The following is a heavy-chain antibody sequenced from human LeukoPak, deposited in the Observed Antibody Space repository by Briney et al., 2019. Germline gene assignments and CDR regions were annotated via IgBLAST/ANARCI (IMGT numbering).Heavy chain of an antibody. V-gene: IGHV3-23*01. CDR1: GFTFSSYA. Sequence: PGGSLRLSCAASGFTFSSYAMSWVRQAPGKGLEWVSAISGSGGSTYYADSVKGRFTISRDNSKNTLYLQMNSLRAEDTAVYYCTRDGYYGDYYIPGAYWGQGTLVTVSS. CDR2: ISGSGGST. D-gene: IGHD4-17*01. CDR3: TRDGYYGDYYIPGAY. J-gene: IGHJ4*02.